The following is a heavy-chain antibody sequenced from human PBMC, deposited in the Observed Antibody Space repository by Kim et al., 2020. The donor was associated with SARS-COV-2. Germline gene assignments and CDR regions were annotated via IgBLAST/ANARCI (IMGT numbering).Heavy chain of an antibody. J-gene: IGHJ4*02. V-gene: IGHV3-48*02. D-gene: IGHD3-16*02. CDR2: ISSSSSTI. CDR1: GFTFSSYS. Sequence: GGSLRLSCAASGFTFSSYSMNWVRQAPGKGLEWVSYISSSSSTIYYADSVKGRFTISRDNAKNSLYLQMNSLRDEDTAVYYCAGSAGPMITFGGVIVLLDYWGQGTLGTLSS. CDR3: AGSAGPMITFGGVIVLLDY.